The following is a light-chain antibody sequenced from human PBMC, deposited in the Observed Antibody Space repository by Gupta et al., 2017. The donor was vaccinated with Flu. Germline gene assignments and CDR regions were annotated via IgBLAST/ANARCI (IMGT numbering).Light chain of an antibody. Sequence: DIVMTQFPDSLAVSLGERATIRCQSSQSVLYSHTNKNYLAWYQQKRGQPPKLLMSWASTRESGVPDRFSGSGSGTDFTLTSSSRQAEDVAVYYRHQDFSTPTFGQGTKLEIK. CDR3: HQDFSTPT. J-gene: IGKJ2*01. CDR1: QSVLYSHTNKNY. CDR2: WAS. V-gene: IGKV4-1*01.